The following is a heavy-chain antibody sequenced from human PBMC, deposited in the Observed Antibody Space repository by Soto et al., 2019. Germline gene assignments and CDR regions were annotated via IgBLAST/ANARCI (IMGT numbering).Heavy chain of an antibody. CDR1: GYSFTSYW. J-gene: IGHJ6*02. CDR2: IYPGDSDT. Sequence: SGESLKISCKGSGYSFTSYWIGWVRQMPGKGLEWMGIIYPGDSDTRYSPSFQGQVTISADKSISTAYLQWSSLKASDTAMYYCARDYYDSSGYPWSYYGMDVWGQGTTVTVSS. D-gene: IGHD3-22*01. CDR3: ARDYYDSSGYPWSYYGMDV. V-gene: IGHV5-51*01.